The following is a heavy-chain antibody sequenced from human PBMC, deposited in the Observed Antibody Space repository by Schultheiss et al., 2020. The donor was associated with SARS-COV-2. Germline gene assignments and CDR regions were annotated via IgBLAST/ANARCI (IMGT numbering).Heavy chain of an antibody. D-gene: IGHD3-3*01. Sequence: SQTLSLTCTVSGGSISSSSYYWGWIRQPPGKGLEWIGSIYYSGSTNYNPSLKSRVTISVDTSKNQFSLKLSSVTAADTAVYYCARWGRITIFGVVISNNWFDPWGQGTLVTVSS. CDR2: IYYSGST. CDR1: GGSISSSSYY. J-gene: IGHJ5*02. CDR3: ARWGRITIFGVVISNNWFDP. V-gene: IGHV4-39*07.